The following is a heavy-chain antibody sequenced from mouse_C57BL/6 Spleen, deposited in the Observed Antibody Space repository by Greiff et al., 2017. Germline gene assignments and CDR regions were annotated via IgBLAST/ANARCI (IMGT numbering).Heavy chain of an antibody. CDR1: GYTFTSYW. J-gene: IGHJ2*01. CDR3: ARGELGRKGGFDY. V-gene: IGHV1-64*01. CDR2: IHPNSGST. Sequence: VQLQQSGAELVKPGASVKLSCKASGYTFTSYWMHWVKQRPGQGLEWIGMIHPNSGSTNYNAQFTSKATLTVDKSASTAYMQLSSLTSEDSAVYYCARGELGRKGGFDYWGQGTTLTVSS. D-gene: IGHD4-1*01.